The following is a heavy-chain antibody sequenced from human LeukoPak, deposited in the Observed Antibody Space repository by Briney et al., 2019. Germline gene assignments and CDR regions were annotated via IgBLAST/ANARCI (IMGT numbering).Heavy chain of an antibody. CDR2: ITSDGSKT. Sequence: GGSLRLSCAASGFTYNNYPMNWVRQAPGKGLEWVSAITSDGSKTYNAHSVKGRLTITRDNSKNTLYLQMTGLRADDTAVYYCAKGSTITPDYWGQGTLVTVSS. V-gene: IGHV3-23*01. CDR1: GFTYNNYP. D-gene: IGHD1-14*01. CDR3: AKGSTITPDY. J-gene: IGHJ4*02.